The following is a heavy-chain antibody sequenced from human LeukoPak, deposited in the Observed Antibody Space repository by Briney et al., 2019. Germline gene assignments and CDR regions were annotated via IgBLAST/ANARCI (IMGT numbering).Heavy chain of an antibody. CDR3: SRGSDESKTGDY. Sequence: SETLSLTCAIYGGSFSHYYWSWIRQPPGKGLEWVGEIHPSGSTSFNPSLESQVSISKDTSKNQFSLKLTSVTAADTAVYYCSRGSDESKTGDYWGQGTLVTVSS. D-gene: IGHD6-25*01. J-gene: IGHJ4*02. CDR1: GGSFSHYY. CDR2: IHPSGST. V-gene: IGHV4-34*01.